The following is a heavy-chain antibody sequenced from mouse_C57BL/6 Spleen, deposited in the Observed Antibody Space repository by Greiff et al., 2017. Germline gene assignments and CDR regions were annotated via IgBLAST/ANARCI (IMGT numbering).Heavy chain of an antibody. CDR1: GFTFSDYG. J-gene: IGHJ4*01. Sequence: EVQLQESGGGLVKPGGSLKLSCAASGFTFSDYGMHWVRQAPEKGLEWVAYISSGSSTIYYADTVKGRFTISRDNAKNTLFLQMTSLRSEDTAMYYCARPPYDYDGDYYAMDYWGQGTSVTVSS. CDR3: ARPPYDYDGDYYAMDY. V-gene: IGHV5-17*01. D-gene: IGHD2-4*01. CDR2: ISSGSSTI.